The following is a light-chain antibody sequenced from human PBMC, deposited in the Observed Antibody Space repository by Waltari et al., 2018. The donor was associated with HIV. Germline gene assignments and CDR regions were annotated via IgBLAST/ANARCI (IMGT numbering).Light chain of an antibody. V-gene: IGKV3-15*01. CDR1: QSVSAD. CDR2: GAS. Sequence: EIVLTQSPASLSASPGDRVILSCRASQSVSADVAWYKQKVGQAPRLLAFGASTRATAIPLRFGGSGSGRVFSLTIDSLQSEDFAVYYCQQYHSWPWTFGQGTKVEVK. J-gene: IGKJ1*01. CDR3: QQYHSWPWT.